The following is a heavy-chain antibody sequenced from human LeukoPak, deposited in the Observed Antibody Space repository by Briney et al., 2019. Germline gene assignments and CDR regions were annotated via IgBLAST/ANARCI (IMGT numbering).Heavy chain of an antibody. V-gene: IGHV5-51*01. J-gene: IGHJ3*02. Sequence: GESLKISCKGSGYSFPSYWIGWVRQMPGKGLEWMGIIYPGDSDTRYSPSFQSQVTISSDKSISTAFLQWNSLKASDTAMYYCALPRGGHWYDAFDMWGQGTMVTVSS. CDR2: IYPGDSDT. CDR1: GYSFPSYW. CDR3: ALPRGGHWYDAFDM. D-gene: IGHD2-21*01.